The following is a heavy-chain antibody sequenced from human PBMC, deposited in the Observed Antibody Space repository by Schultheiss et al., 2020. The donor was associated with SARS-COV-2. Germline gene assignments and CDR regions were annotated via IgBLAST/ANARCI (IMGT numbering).Heavy chain of an antibody. CDR3: AKSTGFDSSGYYDS. V-gene: IGHV3-30*18. CDR2: ISYDGSSQ. Sequence: GGSLRLSCAASGFTFSSYAMSWVRQAPGKGLEWVAVISYDGSSQYYADSVRGRITISRDNSKNTLYMQMNSLRPEDTAVYYCAKSTGFDSSGYYDSWGPGTLVTVSS. J-gene: IGHJ4*02. D-gene: IGHD3-22*01. CDR1: GFTFSSYA.